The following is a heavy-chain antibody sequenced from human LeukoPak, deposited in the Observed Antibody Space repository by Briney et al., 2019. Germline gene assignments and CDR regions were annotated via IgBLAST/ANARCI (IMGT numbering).Heavy chain of an antibody. V-gene: IGHV3-30*04. CDR2: ISYDGGDK. CDR3: AKDRGYCSGATCFSVDY. J-gene: IGHJ4*02. D-gene: IGHD2-15*01. Sequence: GRSLRLSCAASGFTFSSYAMHWVRQAPGKGLEWVAVISYDGGDKHYADSVKGRFTISRDNFKNTLFLQMNSLRVEDTAVYYCAKDRGYCSGATCFSVDYWGQGTLVTVSS. CDR1: GFTFSSYA.